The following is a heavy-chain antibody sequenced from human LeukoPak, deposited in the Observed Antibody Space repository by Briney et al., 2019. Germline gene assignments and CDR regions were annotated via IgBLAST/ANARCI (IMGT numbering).Heavy chain of an antibody. V-gene: IGHV3-7*05. Sequence: PGGSLRLSCAASGFTFSSYWMSWVRQAPGKGLEWVANIRPDGNEKYYVDSVKGRFTISRDNAKNSLYLQMNSLRAEDTAVYYCARSSSVFRGSSAYYFDYWGQGTLVTVSS. CDR2: IRPDGNEK. CDR3: ARSSSVFRGSSAYYFDY. D-gene: IGHD3-10*01. J-gene: IGHJ4*02. CDR1: GFTFSSYW.